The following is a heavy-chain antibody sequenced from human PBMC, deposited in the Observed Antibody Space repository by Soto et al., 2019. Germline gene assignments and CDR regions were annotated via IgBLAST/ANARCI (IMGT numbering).Heavy chain of an antibody. CDR3: ARGSSVGFDY. CDR1: GYTFTDYY. J-gene: IGHJ4*02. V-gene: IGHV1-46*01. Sequence: GASVKVSCKTSGYTFTDYYMHWVRQAPGQGLEWMGFINPSGGSRTYSQKFQGRVTMTRDTSTSTVYLDLSSLRSEDRAMYYCARGSSVGFDYWGQGTLVTVSS. CDR2: INPSGGSR. D-gene: IGHD1-26*01.